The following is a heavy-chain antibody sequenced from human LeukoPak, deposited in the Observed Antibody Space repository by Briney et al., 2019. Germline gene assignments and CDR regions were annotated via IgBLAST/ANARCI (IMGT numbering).Heavy chain of an antibody. Sequence: SVKVSCKASGGTFSSYTISWVRQARGQGLEWMGRIIPILGIANYAQKFQGRVTITADKSTSTAYMELSSLRSEDTAVYYCARDLVVAVAGTGAFDIWGQGTMVTVSS. D-gene: IGHD6-19*01. CDR3: ARDLVVAVAGTGAFDI. J-gene: IGHJ3*02. CDR1: GGTFSSYT. CDR2: IIPILGIA. V-gene: IGHV1-69*04.